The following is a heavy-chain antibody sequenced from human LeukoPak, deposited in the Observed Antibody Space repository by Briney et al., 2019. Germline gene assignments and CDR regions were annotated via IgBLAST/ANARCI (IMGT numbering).Heavy chain of an antibody. J-gene: IGHJ4*02. V-gene: IGHV3-21*01. Sequence: SGGSLRLSCAASGFTFSSYSMNWVRQAPGKGLEWVSSISSSSSYIYYADSVKGRFTISRDNAKNSLYLQMNSQRAEDTAVYYCARDTSRGQLVLADYWGQGTLVTVSS. CDR1: GFTFSSYS. D-gene: IGHD6-6*01. CDR3: ARDTSRGQLVLADY. CDR2: ISSSSSYI.